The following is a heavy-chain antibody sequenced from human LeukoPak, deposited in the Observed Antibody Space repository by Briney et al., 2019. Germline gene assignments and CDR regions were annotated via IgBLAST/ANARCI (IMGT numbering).Heavy chain of an antibody. CDR2: IYYSGST. D-gene: IGHD3-10*01. J-gene: IGHJ5*02. V-gene: IGHV4-39*01. Sequence: SETLSLTCTVSGGSISSSSYYRGWIRQPPGKGLEWIGSIYYSGSTYYNPSLKSRVTISVDTSKNQFSLKLSSVTAADTAVYYCARRVWFGESVWFDPWGQGTLVTVSS. CDR3: ARRVWFGESVWFDP. CDR1: GGSISSSSYY.